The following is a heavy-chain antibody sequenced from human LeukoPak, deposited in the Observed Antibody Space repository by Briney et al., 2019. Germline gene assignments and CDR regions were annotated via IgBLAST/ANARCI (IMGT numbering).Heavy chain of an antibody. CDR2: ISSSSYI. CDR1: GFTFSSYS. V-gene: IGHV3-21*01. CDR3: ARDMGYCSGGSCTHFDY. D-gene: IGHD2-15*01. J-gene: IGHJ4*02. Sequence: GGSLRLSCAASGFTFSSYSMNWVRQAPGKGLEWVSSISSSSYIYYADSVKGRFTISRDNAKNSLYLQMNSLRAEDTAVYYCARDMGYCSGGSCTHFDYWGQGTLVTVSS.